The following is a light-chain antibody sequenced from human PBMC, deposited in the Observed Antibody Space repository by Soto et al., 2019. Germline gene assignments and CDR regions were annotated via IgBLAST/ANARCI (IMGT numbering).Light chain of an antibody. V-gene: IGLV2-14*03. CDR3: SSYTSSSTRVV. CDR2: DVS. J-gene: IGLJ2*01. CDR1: SSDVGGYNY. Sequence: QSALTQPASVSGSPGQSITISCTGTSSDVGGYNYVSWYQQYPGKAPKLVIYDVSKRPSGVSNRFSGSKSGNTASLTISGLQGEDEADYYCSSYTSSSTRVVFGGGTQLTVL.